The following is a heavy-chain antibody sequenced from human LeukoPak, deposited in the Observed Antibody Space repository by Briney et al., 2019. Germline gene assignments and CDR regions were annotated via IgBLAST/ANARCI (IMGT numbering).Heavy chain of an antibody. CDR2: IYYSYSGST. CDR3: ASSLQEVVHFDY. Sequence: PSETLSLTCTVSGGSISSYYWSWLRQPPGKGLEWIGYIYYSYSGSTNYNASLKSRVTMSVDTSKNQFSLKLSSVTAADTAVYYCASSLQEVVHFDYWGQGTLVTVSS. V-gene: IGHV4-59*12. CDR1: GGSISSYY. D-gene: IGHD2-2*01. J-gene: IGHJ4*02.